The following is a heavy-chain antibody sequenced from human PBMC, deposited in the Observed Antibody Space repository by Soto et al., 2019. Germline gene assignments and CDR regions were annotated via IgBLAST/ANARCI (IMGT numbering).Heavy chain of an antibody. J-gene: IGHJ4*02. CDR2: ISYDGSNK. CDR3: ARDRYYGSGSYFDY. V-gene: IGHV3-30-3*01. D-gene: IGHD3-10*01. Sequence: QVQLVESGGGVVQPGRSLRLSCAASGFTFSSYAMHWVRQAPGKGLECVAVISYDGSNKYYADSVKGRFTISRDNSKNTLYLQMNSLRAEDTAVYYCARDRYYGSGSYFDYWGQGTLVTVSS. CDR1: GFTFSSYA.